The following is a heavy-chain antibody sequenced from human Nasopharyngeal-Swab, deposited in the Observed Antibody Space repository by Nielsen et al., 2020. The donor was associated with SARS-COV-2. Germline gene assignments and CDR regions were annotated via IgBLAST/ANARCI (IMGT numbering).Heavy chain of an antibody. V-gene: IGHV3-23*01. CDR1: GFTYSTYA. CDR3: AKGVGYGDTGCFDE. J-gene: IGHJ4*02. CDR2: ISGSGDNT. Sequence: GGSLRLSCVASGFTYSTYAMSWVRLAPGKGLEWVSGISGSGDNTYYADSVMGRSTISRDNAMETLYLQMNSLRLDDTAVYYCAKGVGYGDTGCFDEWGQGTLVTASS. D-gene: IGHD4-17*01.